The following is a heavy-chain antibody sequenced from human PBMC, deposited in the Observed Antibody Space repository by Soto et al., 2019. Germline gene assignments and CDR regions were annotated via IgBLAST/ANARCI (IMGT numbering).Heavy chain of an antibody. V-gene: IGHV1-3*01. CDR3: VRRDVSATGIDWFDP. Sequence: ASVKVSCKASGYTFTSYGIHWVRQAPGQRLEWMGWINAANGDTKYSPKFQGRVTITRDTSASTAYMELSSLRSEDTAVYYCVRRDVSATGIDWFDPWGQGTLVTVSS. D-gene: IGHD6-13*01. CDR2: INAANGDT. J-gene: IGHJ5*02. CDR1: GYTFTSYG.